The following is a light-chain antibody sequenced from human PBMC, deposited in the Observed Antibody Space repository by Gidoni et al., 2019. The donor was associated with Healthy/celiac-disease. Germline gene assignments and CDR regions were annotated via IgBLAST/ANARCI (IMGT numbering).Light chain of an antibody. CDR2: AAP. Sequence: DIQMTQSPSSLSASVGDRVTITCRASQSISSYLNWYQQKPGKAPKLLIYAAPGLQGGVPSRFSGRGSGTDFTLTNSRQQPEDYATYYCHQSCSTRTFXQXTKVEIK. CDR3: HQSCSTRT. J-gene: IGKJ1*01. CDR1: QSISSY. V-gene: IGKV1-39*01.